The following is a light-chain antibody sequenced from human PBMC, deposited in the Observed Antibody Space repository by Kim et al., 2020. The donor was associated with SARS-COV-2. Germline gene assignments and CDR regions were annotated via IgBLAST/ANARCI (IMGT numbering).Light chain of an antibody. V-gene: IGLV1-44*01. Sequence: GQTVTISCSGSSSNIGSNTVNWYQQFPGKAPKVLIYANDERPSGVPDRFAASKSGTSASLAISGLQSDDESDYYCAAWDDNLNGVVFGGGTQLTVL. CDR1: SSNIGSNT. CDR3: AAWDDNLNGVV. CDR2: AND. J-gene: IGLJ7*01.